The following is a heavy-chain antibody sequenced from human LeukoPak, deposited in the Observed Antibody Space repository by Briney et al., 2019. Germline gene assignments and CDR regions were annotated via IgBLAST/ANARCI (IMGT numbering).Heavy chain of an antibody. Sequence: TTGGSLRLSCAASGFTFSSYSMNWVRQAPGKGLEWVSSISSSSSYIYYADSVKGRFTISRDNAKNSLYLQMNSLRAEDTAVYYCAILPGPGYALRVRFYNWYFDLWGRGTLVTVSS. CDR3: AILPGPGYALRVRFYNWYFDL. J-gene: IGHJ2*01. V-gene: IGHV3-21*01. CDR1: GFTFSSYS. CDR2: ISSSSSYI. D-gene: IGHD5-12*01.